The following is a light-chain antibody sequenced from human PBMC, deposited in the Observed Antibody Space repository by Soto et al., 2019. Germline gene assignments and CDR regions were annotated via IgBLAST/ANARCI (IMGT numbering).Light chain of an antibody. V-gene: IGLV2-8*01. Sequence: QSALTQPPSASGFPGQSVTISCTGTSSDVGYYDYVSWYQQHPGKAPKLVIYEVTKRPSGVPDRVSASKSGNTASLTVSGLRAEDEADYYCSSDAGSNNFSFGSGTKGTVL. CDR1: SSDVGYYDY. CDR2: EVT. CDR3: SSDAGSNNFS. J-gene: IGLJ1*01.